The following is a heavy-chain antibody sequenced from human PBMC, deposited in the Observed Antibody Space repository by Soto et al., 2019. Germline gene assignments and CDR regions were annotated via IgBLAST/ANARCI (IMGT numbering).Heavy chain of an antibody. CDR1: GFTFSDYY. Sequence: QVQLVESGGGLVKPGGSLRLSCAASGFTFSDYYMSWIRQAPGKGLEWVSYISSSSSHTNYADSVKGRFTISRDNAKNSLYLQMNSLRAEDTAVYYCARDADILTGSDAFDIWGQGTMVTVSS. CDR3: ARDADILTGSDAFDI. D-gene: IGHD3-9*01. CDR2: ISSSSSHT. V-gene: IGHV3-11*05. J-gene: IGHJ3*02.